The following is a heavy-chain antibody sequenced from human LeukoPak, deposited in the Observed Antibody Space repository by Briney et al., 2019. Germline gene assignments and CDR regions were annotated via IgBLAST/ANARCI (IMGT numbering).Heavy chain of an antibody. J-gene: IGHJ4*01. Sequence: GSLRLSCAVSGITFSSYSMNWVRQAPGKGLEWVSSINDNSHYIYYADSVKGRFTTSRDNAKNSLYLLMNSLRAEDTAVYYCATGPWQLGPVEDYWGHGTLVTVAS. CDR1: GITFSSYS. V-gene: IGHV3-21*01. CDR3: ATGPWQLGPVEDY. D-gene: IGHD6-13*01. CDR2: INDNSHYI.